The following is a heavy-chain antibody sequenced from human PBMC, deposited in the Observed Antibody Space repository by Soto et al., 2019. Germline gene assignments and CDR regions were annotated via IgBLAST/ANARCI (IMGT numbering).Heavy chain of an antibody. V-gene: IGHV3-23*01. CDR2: ISGSGIST. Sequence: GGSLRLSCAASGFTFSSYAMTWVRQAPGKGLEWVSSISGSGISTYYADSVKGRFTISRTHSTTALYLPMHSLIAEDAAVYYCAKSAGSNAYSANDYLGLGTLVTVSS. CDR1: GFTFSSYA. D-gene: IGHD3-16*01. CDR3: AKSAGSNAYSANDY. J-gene: IGHJ4*02.